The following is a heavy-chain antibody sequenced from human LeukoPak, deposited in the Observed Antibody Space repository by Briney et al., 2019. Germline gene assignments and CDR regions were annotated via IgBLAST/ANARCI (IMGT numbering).Heavy chain of an antibody. J-gene: IGHJ4*02. D-gene: IGHD3-22*01. V-gene: IGHV1-69*13. CDR3: AFYYDSSGYYLIPHFDY. CDR1: GGTLSSYA. CDR2: IIPIFGTA. Sequence: SVKVSCKASGGTLSSYAISWVRQAPGQGLEWMGGIIPIFGTANYAQKFQGRVTITADESTSTAYMELSSLRSEDTAVYYCAFYYDSSGYYLIPHFDYWGQGTLVTVSS.